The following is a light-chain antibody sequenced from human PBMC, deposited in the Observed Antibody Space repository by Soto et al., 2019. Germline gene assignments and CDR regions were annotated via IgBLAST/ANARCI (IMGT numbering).Light chain of an antibody. CDR3: QAWDSSTAGVV. V-gene: IGLV3-1*01. CDR1: KLGDKY. J-gene: IGLJ2*01. Sequence: SYELTQPPSVSVSPGQTASITCSGDKLGDKYACWYQQKPGQSPVLVIYQDSKRPSGIPERFSGSNSGNTATLTIIGTQAMDEADYYCQAWDSSTAGVVFGGGTKLTVL. CDR2: QDS.